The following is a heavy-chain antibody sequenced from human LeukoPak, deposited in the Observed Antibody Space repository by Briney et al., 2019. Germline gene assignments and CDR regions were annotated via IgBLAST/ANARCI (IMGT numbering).Heavy chain of an antibody. CDR1: GYTFTSYD. Sequence: ASVKVSCKASGYTFTSYDINWVRQATGQGLEWMGWISAYNGNTNYAQKLQGRVTMTTDTSTSTAYMELRSLRSDDTAVYYCAKSNGYGLIDIWGQGTMVTVSS. CDR3: AKSNGYGLIDI. D-gene: IGHD3-22*01. CDR2: ISAYNGNT. V-gene: IGHV1-18*01. J-gene: IGHJ3*02.